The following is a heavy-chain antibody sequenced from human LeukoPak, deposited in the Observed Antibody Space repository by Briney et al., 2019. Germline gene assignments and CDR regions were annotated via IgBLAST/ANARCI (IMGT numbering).Heavy chain of an antibody. CDR1: GYTFTSYY. V-gene: IGHV1-46*01. J-gene: IGHJ4*02. Sequence: ASVKVSCKASGYTFTSYYMHWVRQAPGRGLEWMGIINPSGGSTSYAQKFQGRVTMTRDTSTSTVYMELSSLRSEDTAVYYCASKRFGESYFDYWGQGTLVTVSS. CDR2: INPSGGST. D-gene: IGHD3-10*01. CDR3: ASKRFGESYFDY.